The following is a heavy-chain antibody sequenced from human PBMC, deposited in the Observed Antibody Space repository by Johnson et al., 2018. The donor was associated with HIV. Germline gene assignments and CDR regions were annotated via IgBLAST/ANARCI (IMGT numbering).Heavy chain of an antibody. J-gene: IGHJ3*02. CDR1: GFIFDDYT. CDR2: ISWDGGST. CDR3: AKEGRDAFDI. D-gene: IGHD3-10*01. V-gene: IGHV3-43*01. Sequence: LRLSCAASGFIFDDYTMHWVRQAPGKGLEWVSFISWDGGSTYYADSVKGRFTISRDNSKNSLYLQMNSLRAEDSALYYCAKEGRDAFDIWGQGTTVTVSS.